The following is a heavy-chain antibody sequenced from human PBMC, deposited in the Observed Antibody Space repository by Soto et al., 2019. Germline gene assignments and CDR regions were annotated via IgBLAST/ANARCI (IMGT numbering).Heavy chain of an antibody. CDR1: GYTFSNYG. CDR3: ARVVPGAEAWFGP. Sequence: ASVKVSCKTSGYTFSNYGITWVRQAPGQPLEWLGWISLYSDGTNYAQKFQGRVSMTTDTSTTTAYMELRGLRSDDTAVYCCARVVPGAEAWFGPWGQGTLVTVSS. V-gene: IGHV1-18*01. J-gene: IGHJ5*02. D-gene: IGHD2-2*01. CDR2: ISLYSDGT.